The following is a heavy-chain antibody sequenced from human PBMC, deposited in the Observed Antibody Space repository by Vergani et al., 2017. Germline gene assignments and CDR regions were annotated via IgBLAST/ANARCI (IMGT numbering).Heavy chain of an antibody. CDR3: ARVRIEGECEGLLKT. J-gene: IGHJ3*01. CDR2: IYTSGST. D-gene: IGHD3-16*01. CDR1: GGSISSGSYY. Sequence: QVQLQESGPGLVKPSQTLSLTCTVSGGSISSGSYYWSWILHPPGKALEWIGRIYTSGSTNYNPSLKSRVTISVDTSKNQFSLKLSSVTAADTAVYYRARVRIEGECEGLLKTWGKLSMV. V-gene: IGHV4-61*02.